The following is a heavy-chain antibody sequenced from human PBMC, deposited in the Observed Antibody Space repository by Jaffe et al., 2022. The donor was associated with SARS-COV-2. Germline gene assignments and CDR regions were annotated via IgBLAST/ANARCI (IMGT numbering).Heavy chain of an antibody. CDR2: IYWDDDK. J-gene: IGHJ3*02. CDR1: GFSLSTSGVG. Sequence: QITLKESGPTLVKPTQTLTLTCTFSGFSLSTSGVGVGWIRQPPGKALEWLALIYWDDDKRYSPSLKSRLTITKDTSKNQVVLTMTNMDPVDTATYYCAHRRTDITIFGVVIGAFDIWGQGTMVTVSS. CDR3: AHRRTDITIFGVVIGAFDI. D-gene: IGHD3-3*01. V-gene: IGHV2-5*02.